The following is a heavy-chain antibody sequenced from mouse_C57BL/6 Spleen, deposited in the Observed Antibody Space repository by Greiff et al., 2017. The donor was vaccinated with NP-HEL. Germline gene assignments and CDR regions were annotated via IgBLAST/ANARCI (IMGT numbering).Heavy chain of an antibody. Sequence: EVKLVESGGGLVKPGGSLKLSCAASGFTFSDYGMHWVRQAPEKGLEWVAYISSGSSTIYYADTVKGRFTISRDNAKNTLFLQMTSLRSEDTAMYYCASLGTFSTTVVTYFDVWGTGTTVTVSS. V-gene: IGHV5-17*01. CDR2: ISSGSSTI. J-gene: IGHJ1*03. D-gene: IGHD1-1*01. CDR1: GFTFSDYG. CDR3: ASLGTFSTTVVTYFDV.